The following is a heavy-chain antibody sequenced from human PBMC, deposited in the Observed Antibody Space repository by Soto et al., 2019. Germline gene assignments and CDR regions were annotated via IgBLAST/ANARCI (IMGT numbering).Heavy chain of an antibody. CDR3: ARFGGYSGYDSHDY. D-gene: IGHD5-12*01. CDR1: GYSFTSYA. CDR2: INAGNGNT. Sequence: GASVKVSCKASGYSFTSYAMYWVRQAPGQRLEWMGWINAGNGNTKYSQKFQGRVTITRDTSASTAYMELSSLRSEDTAVYYCARFGGYSGYDSHDYWGQGTLVTVSS. V-gene: IGHV1-3*01. J-gene: IGHJ4*02.